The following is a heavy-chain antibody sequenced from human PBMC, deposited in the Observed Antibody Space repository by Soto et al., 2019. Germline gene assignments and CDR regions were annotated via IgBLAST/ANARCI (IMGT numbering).Heavy chain of an antibody. D-gene: IGHD3-3*01. CDR1: GFTFSSYG. CDR2: ISYDGSNK. V-gene: IGHV3-30*03. CDR3: ASSPGYDSSLAYGEYFQH. J-gene: IGHJ1*01. Sequence: HPGGSLRLSCAASGFTFSSYGMHWVRQAPGKGLEWVAVISYDGSNKYYADSVKGRFTISRDNSKNTLYLQMNSLRAEDTAVYYCASSPGYDSSLAYGEYFQHWGQGTLVTVSS.